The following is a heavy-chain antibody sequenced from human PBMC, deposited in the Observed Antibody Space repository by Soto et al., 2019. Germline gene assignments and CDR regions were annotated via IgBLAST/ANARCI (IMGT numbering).Heavy chain of an antibody. V-gene: IGHV4-38-2*01. CDR2: LYHIGST. CDR3: RSSTSCYDKSCVDV. CDR1: GYSISSGNY. J-gene: IGHJ6*02. D-gene: IGHD2-2*01. Sequence: PSETLSLPCAVSGYSISSGNYWAWIRQPPGRGLEWIGSLYHIGSTHYNTSLKSRVTISVDTSKNHFSLELSSVTAADTAIYYCRSSTSCYDKSCVDVWGQGTMVTVSS.